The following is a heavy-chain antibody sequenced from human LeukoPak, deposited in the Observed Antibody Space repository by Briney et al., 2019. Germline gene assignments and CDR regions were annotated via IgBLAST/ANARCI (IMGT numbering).Heavy chain of an antibody. CDR2: ISGSGGST. CDR1: GFTFSSYA. Sequence: GGSLRLSCAASGFTFSSYAMSWVRQAPGKGLEWVSAISGSGGSTYYADSVKGRFTISRDNSKNTLYLQMNSLRAEDTAVYYCAKQMWIQLWFPSDYWGQGTLVTVSS. V-gene: IGHV3-23*01. D-gene: IGHD5-18*01. CDR3: AKQMWIQLWFPSDY. J-gene: IGHJ4*02.